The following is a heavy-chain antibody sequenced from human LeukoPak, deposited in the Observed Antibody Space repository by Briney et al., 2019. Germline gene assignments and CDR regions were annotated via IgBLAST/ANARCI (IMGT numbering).Heavy chain of an antibody. Sequence: GGSLRLSCAASGFAFTSYPMHWVRQAPGKGLEWVAVISNDENKKYYADSVKGRFTISRDNSKNTLSLQMDSLRPDDTAVYYCARGGGGGYCSSTTCYLYNWFDPWGQGTLVTVS. D-gene: IGHD2-2*01. CDR2: ISNDENKK. J-gene: IGHJ5*02. CDR1: GFAFTSYP. CDR3: ARGGGGGYCSSTTCYLYNWFDP. V-gene: IGHV3-30-3*01.